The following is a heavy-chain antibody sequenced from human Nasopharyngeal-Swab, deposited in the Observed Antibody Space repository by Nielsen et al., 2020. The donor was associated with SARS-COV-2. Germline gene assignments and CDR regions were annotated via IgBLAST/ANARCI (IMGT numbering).Heavy chain of an antibody. CDR2: TRNKANSYTT. V-gene: IGHV3-72*01. CDR1: GFTFSDHY. J-gene: IGHJ6*02. Sequence: GESLKISCAASGFTFSDHYMDWVRQAPGKGLEWVGRTRNKANSYTTEYAASVKGRFTISRDDSKNSLYLQMNSLKTEDTAVYCCARDGGYGSGSHYYYYGMDVWGQGTTVTVSS. CDR3: ARDGGYGSGSHYYYYGMDV. D-gene: IGHD3-10*01.